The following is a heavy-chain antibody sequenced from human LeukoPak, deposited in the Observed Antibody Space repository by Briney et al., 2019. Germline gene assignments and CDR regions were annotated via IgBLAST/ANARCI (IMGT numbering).Heavy chain of an antibody. CDR2: IKEDGSDK. CDR3: ARSGVVVPSAPVRFDP. J-gene: IGHJ5*02. Sequence: XGSLRLSCAASGFTFSSFWMSWVRQAPGKGLEWVANIKEDGSDKYYVDSVKGRFTIYRDNAKNSLYLQMNSLNTEDTAVYYCARSGVVVPSAPVRFDPWGQGTLVTVSS. CDR1: GFTFSSFW. D-gene: IGHD2-2*01. V-gene: IGHV3-7*01.